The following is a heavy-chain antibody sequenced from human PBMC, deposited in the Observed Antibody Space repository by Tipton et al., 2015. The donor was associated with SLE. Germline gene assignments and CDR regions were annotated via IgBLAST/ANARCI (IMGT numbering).Heavy chain of an antibody. D-gene: IGHD2-15*01. CDR3: ARGGGSPSY. Sequence: LRLSCTVSGGSISSYYWSWIRQPPGKGLEWIGYIYFTGSTNYNPSLKSRVTISADMSKNQFSLKLTSVTAADTAVYYCARGGGSPSYWGQGTLVTVSS. J-gene: IGHJ4*02. CDR1: GGSISSYY. V-gene: IGHV4-59*01. CDR2: IYFTGST.